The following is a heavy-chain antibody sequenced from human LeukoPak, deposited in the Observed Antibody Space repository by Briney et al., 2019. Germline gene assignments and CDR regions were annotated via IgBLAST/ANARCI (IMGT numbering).Heavy chain of an antibody. V-gene: IGHV3-11*04. CDR2: ISSSGRTI. CDR1: GFTFSNAW. Sequence: GGSLRLSCAASGFTFSNAWMSWVRQAPGKGLEWVSYISSSGRTIYYADSVKGRFTMSRDNANNSLYLQMNSLRAEDTAIYYCARATRGVASNFDYWGQGTLVTVSS. D-gene: IGHD2-15*01. J-gene: IGHJ4*02. CDR3: ARATRGVASNFDY.